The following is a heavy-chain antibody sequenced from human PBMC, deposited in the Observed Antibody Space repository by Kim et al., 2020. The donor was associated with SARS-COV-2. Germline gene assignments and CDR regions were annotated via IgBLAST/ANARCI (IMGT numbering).Heavy chain of an antibody. CDR1: GGSITSYY. CDR2: IFHSGTT. D-gene: IGHD4-17*01. V-gene: IGHV4-59*08. J-gene: IGHJ3*02. CDR3: ARSSAADYGDYHDAFDI. Sequence: SETLSLTCSVSGGSITSYYWSWIRQPPGKGLEWIGYIFHSGTTNYNPSLKSRVTMSVDTSKNQFSLKLNSVTAPDTAVYYCARSSAADYGDYHDAFDIWG.